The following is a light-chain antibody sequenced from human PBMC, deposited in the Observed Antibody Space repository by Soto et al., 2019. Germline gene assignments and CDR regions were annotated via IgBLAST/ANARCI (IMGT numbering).Light chain of an antibody. Sequence: IQKTDSPCSVSDSVGDRVTITSRASPDIAGYLAWDQYKPGRTPELLIHGASRLQSGVPARFSGSGSGTEFTLTICRLEPEDVALYDCKRYVERSPGTFGQGTRLEIK. CDR1: PDIAGY. V-gene: IGKV1-12*01. J-gene: IGKJ5*01. CDR3: KRYVERSPGT. CDR2: GAS.